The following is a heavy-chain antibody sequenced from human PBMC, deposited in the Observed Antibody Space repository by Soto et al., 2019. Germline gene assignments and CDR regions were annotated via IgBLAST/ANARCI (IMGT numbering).Heavy chain of an antibody. J-gene: IGHJ3*02. CDR3: ARDGFEHAPGAFHI. CDR2: ISSSSSYI. CDR1: GFTFSSNS. Sequence: GAVRLSCVAPGFTFSSNSMNWVRQAPGKGLEWVSSISSSSSYIYYADSVKGRFTISRDNAKNSLYLQMNSLRAEDTAVYYCARDGFEHAPGAFHIWGQGSIFTLS. V-gene: IGHV3-21*01. D-gene: IGHD2-2*03.